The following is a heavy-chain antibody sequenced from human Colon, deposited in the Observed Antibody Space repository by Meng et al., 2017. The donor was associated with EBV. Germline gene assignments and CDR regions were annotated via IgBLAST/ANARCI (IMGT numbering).Heavy chain of an antibody. Sequence: QVQLQESGPGLVKPSQHRSLTCTVSGGSISSGDYYWSWICQPPGKGLEWIGYIYYSGSTCYNPSLKSRVTISVDTSKNQFSLKLSSVTAADTAVYYCARDRGGLGAFDYWGQGTLVTVSS. CDR1: GGSISSGDYY. CDR3: ARDRGGLGAFDY. CDR2: IYYSGST. V-gene: IGHV4-30-4*01. J-gene: IGHJ4*02. D-gene: IGHD5-12*01.